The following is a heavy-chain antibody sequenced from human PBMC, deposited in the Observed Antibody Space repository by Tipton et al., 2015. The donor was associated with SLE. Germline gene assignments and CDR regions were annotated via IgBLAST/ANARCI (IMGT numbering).Heavy chain of an antibody. J-gene: IGHJ3*02. D-gene: IGHD6-13*01. CDR2: IYSGGST. CDR1: GFTVSSNY. Sequence: SLRLSCAASGFTVSSNYMSWVRQAPGKGLEWVSVIYSGGSTYYADSVKGRFTISRDNSKNTLYLQMSSLRAEDTAVYYCARDSPGGAAAGNDAFDIWGQGTMVTVSS. CDR3: ARDSPGGAAAGNDAFDI. V-gene: IGHV3-53*05.